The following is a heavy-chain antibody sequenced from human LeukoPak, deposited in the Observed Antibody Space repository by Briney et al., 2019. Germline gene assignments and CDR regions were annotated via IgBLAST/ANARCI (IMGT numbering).Heavy chain of an antibody. Sequence: ASVKVSCKASGYTFTSYGISWVRQAPGQGLEWMGWISAYNGNTNYAQKFQGRVTITTDESTNTAYMELSSLRSEDTAVYYCARATTTGDYYYYMDVWGKGTTVTVSS. V-gene: IGHV1-18*01. CDR3: ARATTTGDYYYYMDV. D-gene: IGHD7-27*01. CDR1: GYTFTSYG. CDR2: ISAYNGNT. J-gene: IGHJ6*03.